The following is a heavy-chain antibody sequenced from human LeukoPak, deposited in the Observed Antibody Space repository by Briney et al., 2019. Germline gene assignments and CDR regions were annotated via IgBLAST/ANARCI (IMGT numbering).Heavy chain of an antibody. CDR1: GFTFSNYW. Sequence: GGSLRLSCAASGFTFSNYWMSWVRQAPGKGLEWVANIKQDGGVTYYVDSVKGRFTISRDNAKNSLYLQMNSLRVEDTAVYYCVRDRRYYGSGTSSDYWGQGTLVTVSS. CDR2: IKQDGGVT. J-gene: IGHJ4*02. D-gene: IGHD3-10*01. CDR3: VRDRRYYGSGTSSDY. V-gene: IGHV3-7*01.